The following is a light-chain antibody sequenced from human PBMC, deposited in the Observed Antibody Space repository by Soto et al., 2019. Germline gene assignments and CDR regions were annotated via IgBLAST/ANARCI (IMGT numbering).Light chain of an antibody. Sequence: LTQPASVSGSRGQSIIISCVGRNTDVGQDKSVSWYQQGPGKAPKLLIFEVTNRPSGVSNRFSGSRSGNTASLTISGLQPDDEGDYFCVSYTDTDTLVFGTGTKVTVL. J-gene: IGLJ1*01. V-gene: IGLV2-14*01. CDR2: EVT. CDR1: NTDVGQDKS. CDR3: VSYTDTDTLV.